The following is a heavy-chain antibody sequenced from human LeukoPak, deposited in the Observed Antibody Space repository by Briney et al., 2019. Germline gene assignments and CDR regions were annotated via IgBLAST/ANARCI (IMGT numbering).Heavy chain of an antibody. D-gene: IGHD4-23*01. CDR3: VREDYGGNSWGAFDI. CDR2: INPSGGST. CDR1: GYTFTSYY. V-gene: IGHV1-46*01. J-gene: IGHJ3*02. Sequence: ASVKVSCKASGYTFTSYYMHWVRQAPGQGLEWMGIINPSGGSTSYAQKFQGRVTMTRDTSTSTVYMELSSLRSEDTAVYYCVREDYGGNSWGAFDIWGQGTMVTVSS.